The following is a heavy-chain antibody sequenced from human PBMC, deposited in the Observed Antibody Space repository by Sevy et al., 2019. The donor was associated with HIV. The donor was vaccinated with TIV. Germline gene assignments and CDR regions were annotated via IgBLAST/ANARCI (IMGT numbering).Heavy chain of an antibody. CDR3: ARHKALGIVGAPGYFDY. CDR1: EYIFNNYW. D-gene: IGHD3-3*01. CDR2: ISPTDSDT. J-gene: IGHJ4*02. Sequence: GESLKISCKGSEYIFNNYWIGWVRQMPGKGLEWMGIISPTDSDTRYSPSFEGQVTISADKSTTTAYLKWSSLKASDTAMYYCARHKALGIVGAPGYFDYWGQGTLVTVSS. V-gene: IGHV5-51*01.